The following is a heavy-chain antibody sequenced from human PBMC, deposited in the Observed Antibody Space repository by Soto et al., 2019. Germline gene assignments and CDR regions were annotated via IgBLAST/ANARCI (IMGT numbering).Heavy chain of an antibody. V-gene: IGHV4-31*03. D-gene: IGHD5-12*01. Sequence: QVQLQESGPGLVKPSQTLSLTCTVSGGSISSGGYYWSWIRQHPGKVLEWIGYIYYSGSTYYNPSLNSRVTKSVDTSKNQFSLKLRSVTAADTAVYYWARDKRVDNYYGMDVWGQGTTVTGSS. CDR1: GGSISSGGYY. CDR2: IYYSGST. CDR3: ARDKRVDNYYGMDV. J-gene: IGHJ6*02.